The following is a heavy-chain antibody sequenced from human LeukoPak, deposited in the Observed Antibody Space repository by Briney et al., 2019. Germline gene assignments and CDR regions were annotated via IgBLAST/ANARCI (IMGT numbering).Heavy chain of an antibody. CDR1: GFTFSSYG. CDR3: ARDPKRLVGAAGDDY. V-gene: IGHV3-30*02. D-gene: IGHD1-26*01. CDR2: IRYDGSNK. J-gene: IGHJ4*02. Sequence: PGGSLRLSCAASGFTFSSYGMHWVRQAPGKGLEWVAFIRYDGSNKYYADSVKGRFTISRDNSKNTLYLQMNSLRSEDTAVYYCARDPKRLVGAAGDDYWGQGTLVTVSS.